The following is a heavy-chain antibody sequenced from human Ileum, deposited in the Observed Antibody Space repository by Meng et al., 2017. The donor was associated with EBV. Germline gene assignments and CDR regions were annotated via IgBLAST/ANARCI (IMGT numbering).Heavy chain of an antibody. D-gene: IGHD4-23*01. V-gene: IGHV7-4-1*02. Sequence: QVQFVQSGAEVKKPGASVKVPCKASGYSLTSYGINWVRQAPGQGLEWMGWINTNTGDPTYAQAFTGRFVFSFDTSLNTAYLQISNLKAEDTAVYYCVRDLRAVGKDLDYWGQGTLVTVSS. CDR1: GYSLTSYG. J-gene: IGHJ4*02. CDR2: INTNTGDP. CDR3: VRDLRAVGKDLDY.